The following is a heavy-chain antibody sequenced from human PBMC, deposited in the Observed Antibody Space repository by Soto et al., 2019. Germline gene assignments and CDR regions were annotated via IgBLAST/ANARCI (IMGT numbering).Heavy chain of an antibody. J-gene: IGHJ4*02. Sequence: GGSLRLSCAASGFTFNIYGMHWVRQAPDKGLEWVALISYDGSNQYYADSVKGRFTISRDNSKNTLFLQMNSLRADDTAVYYCARDQASGQGSFDSWGQGTLVTVYS. CDR1: GFTFNIYG. CDR2: ISYDGSNQ. V-gene: IGHV3-30*03. CDR3: ARDQASGQGSFDS.